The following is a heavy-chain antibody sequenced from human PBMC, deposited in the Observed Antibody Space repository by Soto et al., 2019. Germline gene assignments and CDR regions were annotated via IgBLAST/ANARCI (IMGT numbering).Heavy chain of an antibody. CDR1: GFSLTINGGG. J-gene: IGHJ4*01. Sequence: QITLKESGPTLVTPTQTLTLTCNFPGFSLTINGGGVAWIRQPPGRAPEWLAAMYWDDDKRYRPSLKSRLTITKDTSEMRVVLRLKNIDPIDTGTYSCALCMYGENYQHWGHGTLVTVSS. D-gene: IGHD3-10*02. V-gene: IGHV2-5*02. CDR2: MYWDDDK. CDR3: ALCMYGENYQH.